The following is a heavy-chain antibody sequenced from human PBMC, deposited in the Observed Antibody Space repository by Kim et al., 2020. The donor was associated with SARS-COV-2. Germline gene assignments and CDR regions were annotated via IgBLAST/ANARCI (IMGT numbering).Heavy chain of an antibody. V-gene: IGHV3-30*18. CDR3: AKPAHVLRYFDWLNY. CDR2: ISYDGSNK. D-gene: IGHD3-9*01. J-gene: IGHJ4*02. Sequence: GGSLRLSCAASGFTFSSYGMHWVRQAPGKGLEWVAVISYDGSNKYYADSVKGRFTISRDNSKNTLYLQMNSLRAEDTAVYYCAKPAHVLRYFDWLNYWGQGTLVTVSS. CDR1: GFTFSSYG.